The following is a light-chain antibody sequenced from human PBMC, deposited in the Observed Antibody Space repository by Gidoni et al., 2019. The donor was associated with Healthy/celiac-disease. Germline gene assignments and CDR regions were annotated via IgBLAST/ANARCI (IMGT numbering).Light chain of an antibody. CDR2: AAS. CDR3: QQSYSTLT. J-gene: IGKJ4*01. V-gene: IGKV1-39*01. Sequence: DIQMTQSPSSLSASVGDRVTITCRASQSISSYLNWYQQKPGKAPKLLIYAASSLQSGGPSRFSGSGSGTDFTLTISSLQPEDFATYYCQQSYSTLTFSGGTKVEIK. CDR1: QSISSY.